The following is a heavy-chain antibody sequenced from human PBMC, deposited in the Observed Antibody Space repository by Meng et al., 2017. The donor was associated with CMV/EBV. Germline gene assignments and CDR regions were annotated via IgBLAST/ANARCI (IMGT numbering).Heavy chain of an antibody. CDR1: FGSISSGSYY. J-gene: IGHJ4*02. V-gene: IGHV4-61*02. CDR2: IYTSGST. CDR3: ARGVQEYSYGQPTHFDY. Sequence: QGQLQGSGPGLVRPSQTLSLTCPVSFGSISSGSYYWSWIRQPAGKGLEWIGRIYTSGSTNYNPSLKSRVTISVDTSKNQFSLKLSSVTAADTAVYYCARGVQEYSYGQPTHFDYWGQGTLVTVSS. D-gene: IGHD5-18*01.